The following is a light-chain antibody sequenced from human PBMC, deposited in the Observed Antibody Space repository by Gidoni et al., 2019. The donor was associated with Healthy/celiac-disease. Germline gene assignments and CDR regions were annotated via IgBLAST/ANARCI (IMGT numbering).Light chain of an antibody. J-gene: IGLJ1*01. CDR1: SSDVGGYNY. CDR3: SSYTSSSTLS. Sequence: QSALTQPASVSGSPGQSLTIACTGTSSDVGGYNYVYWYQQHPGKAPKLMIYDGSNRPSGVSNRFSGSKSGNTSSLTISGLQAEDEADYYCSSYTSSSTLSFGTGTKVTVL. CDR2: DGS. V-gene: IGLV2-14*03.